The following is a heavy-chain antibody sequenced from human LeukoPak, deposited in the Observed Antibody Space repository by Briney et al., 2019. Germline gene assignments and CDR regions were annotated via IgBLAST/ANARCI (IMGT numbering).Heavy chain of an antibody. V-gene: IGHV3-23*01. CDR2: INGGGYRT. CDR3: AKVGTVYFPLDF. J-gene: IGHJ4*02. CDR1: GLTFSSYA. Sequence: PGGSLRLSCTASGLTFSSYAMTWVRQAPGKGLEWVSGINGGGYRTYYADSVKGRFTISRDNSKNTLYLQMNSLRAGDTAVYYYAKVGTVYFPLDFWGQGTLVTVSS. D-gene: IGHD2/OR15-2a*01.